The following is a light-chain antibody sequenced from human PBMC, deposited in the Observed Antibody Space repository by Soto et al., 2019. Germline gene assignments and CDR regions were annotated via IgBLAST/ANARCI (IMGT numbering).Light chain of an antibody. CDR3: QQSYSYLT. CDR2: HTS. V-gene: IGKV1-39*01. Sequence: DIQMTQSPSSLSASVGDRVTITCRASQRISIYLNWYQQKPGTAPKLLIYHTSSLQSGVPSRFSGSGAGTDFTLTISSLQPEDFATYYCQQSYSYLTLGQGTRLEIK. CDR1: QRISIY. J-gene: IGKJ5*01.